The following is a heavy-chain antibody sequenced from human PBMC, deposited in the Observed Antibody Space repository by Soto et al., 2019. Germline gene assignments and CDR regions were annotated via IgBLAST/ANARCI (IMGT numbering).Heavy chain of an antibody. V-gene: IGHV4-59*01. D-gene: IGHD1-26*01. CDR3: ARRYGGHFDY. Sequence: PSETLSLTCTVSGGSISSYYWSWIRQPPGKGLEWIGYIYYSGSTNYNPSLKSRVTISVDTSKNQFSLKLSSVTAADTAVYYCARRYGGHFDYWGQGTLVPVSS. J-gene: IGHJ4*02. CDR1: GGSISSYY. CDR2: IYYSGST.